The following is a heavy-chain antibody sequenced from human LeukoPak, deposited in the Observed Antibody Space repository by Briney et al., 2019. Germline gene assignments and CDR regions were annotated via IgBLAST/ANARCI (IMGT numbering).Heavy chain of an antibody. J-gene: IGHJ5*02. Sequence: GSLRLSCAASGFTFSSYSMNWVRQAPGKGLEWVSSISSSSSYIYYADSVKGRFTISRDNAKNSLYLQMNSLGAEDTAVYYCARGPYYYGSGSPWGQGTLVTVSS. V-gene: IGHV3-21*01. D-gene: IGHD3-10*01. CDR1: GFTFSSYS. CDR3: ARGPYYYGSGSP. CDR2: ISSSSSYI.